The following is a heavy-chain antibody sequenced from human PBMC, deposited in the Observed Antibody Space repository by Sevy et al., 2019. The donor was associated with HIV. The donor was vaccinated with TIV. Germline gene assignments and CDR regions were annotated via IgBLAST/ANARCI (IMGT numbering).Heavy chain of an antibody. V-gene: IGHV3-48*02. D-gene: IGHD6-19*01. J-gene: IGHJ6*02. Sequence: GGSLRLSCAASGFTFSSYSMNWVRQAPGKGLEWVSYISSSSSTIYYADSVKGRFTISRDNAKNSLYLQMNSLRDEDTAGYYCARDGYSSGWQSDTYYYYGMDVWGQGTTVTVSS. CDR1: GFTFSSYS. CDR2: ISSSSSTI. CDR3: ARDGYSSGWQSDTYYYYGMDV.